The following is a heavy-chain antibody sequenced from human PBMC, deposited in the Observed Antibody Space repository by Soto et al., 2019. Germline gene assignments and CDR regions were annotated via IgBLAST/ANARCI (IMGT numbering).Heavy chain of an antibody. CDR1: GYTFTSYD. J-gene: IGHJ6*02. V-gene: IGHV1-8*01. D-gene: IGHD3-10*01. CDR3: AREDTMVRGVSYYYYYGMDV. Sequence: QVQLVQSGAEVKKPGASVKVSCKASGYTFTSYDINWVRQATGQGLEWMGWMNPNSGNTGYAQKFQGRVTMTRNTSISTAYMELSSLRSEDTAVYYCAREDTMVRGVSYYYYYGMDVWGQGTTVTVSS. CDR2: MNPNSGNT.